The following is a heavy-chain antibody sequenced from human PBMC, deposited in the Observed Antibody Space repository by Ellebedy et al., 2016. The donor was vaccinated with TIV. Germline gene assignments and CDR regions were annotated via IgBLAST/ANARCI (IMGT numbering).Heavy chain of an antibody. D-gene: IGHD2-8*01. Sequence: GGSLRLSCAASGFTFSSYWMSWVRQAPGKRPEWVANIKQDGGDKYYLDSVKGRFTISRDNAKNSLYLQMNSLRAEDTAVYYCARDDDPNGGDDPYWFFDLWGRGSLVTVSS. CDR3: ARDDDPNGGDDPYWFFDL. V-gene: IGHV3-7*01. CDR2: IKQDGGDK. J-gene: IGHJ2*01. CDR1: GFTFSSYW.